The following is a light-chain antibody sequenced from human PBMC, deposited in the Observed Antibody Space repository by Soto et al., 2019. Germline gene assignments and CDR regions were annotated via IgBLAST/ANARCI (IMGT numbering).Light chain of an antibody. J-gene: IGKJ5*01. Sequence: EIVLTQSPGTLSLSPGERVTLSCRASQSVSSSYLAWYQQKPGQAPRLLIYGASNRATGISDRFSGSGSGTDFTLTISRLEPEDFAVYYCQQYGSSLSITFGQGTRLENK. CDR1: QSVSSSY. V-gene: IGKV3-20*01. CDR3: QQYGSSLSIT. CDR2: GAS.